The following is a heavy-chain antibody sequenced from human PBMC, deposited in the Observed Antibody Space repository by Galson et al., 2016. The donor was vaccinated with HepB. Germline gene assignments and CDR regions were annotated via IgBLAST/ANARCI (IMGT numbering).Heavy chain of an antibody. CDR3: ARDNSDWPFDI. Sequence: SVKVSCKASGGTFSSYAISWVRQAPGQGLEWMGAIIPIIGSANYAQKFRGRVTITADESTSTAYMELSSLRSEDTAIYYCARDNSDWPFDIWGQGTTVTVSS. CDR2: IIPIIGSA. D-gene: IGHD6-19*01. V-gene: IGHV1-69*13. CDR1: GGTFSSYA. J-gene: IGHJ3*02.